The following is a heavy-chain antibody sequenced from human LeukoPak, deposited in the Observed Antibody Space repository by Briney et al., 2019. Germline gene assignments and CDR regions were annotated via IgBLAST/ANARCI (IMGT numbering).Heavy chain of an antibody. CDR3: ARDLSIAAPGTDFDY. CDR2: IYYSGST. V-gene: IGHV4-39*02. J-gene: IGHJ4*02. Sequence: SETLSLTCTVSGGSISSSSYYWGWIRQPPGKGLEWIGSIYYSGSTYYNPSLKSRVTISVDTSKNQFSLKLSSVTAADTAVYYCARDLSIAAPGTDFDYWGQGTLVTVSS. D-gene: IGHD6-13*01. CDR1: GGSISSSSYY.